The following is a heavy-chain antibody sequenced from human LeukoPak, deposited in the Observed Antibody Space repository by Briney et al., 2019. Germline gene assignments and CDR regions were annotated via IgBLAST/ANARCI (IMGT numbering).Heavy chain of an antibody. CDR1: GFTFSSYE. V-gene: IGHV3-48*03. J-gene: IGHJ4*02. D-gene: IGHD2-15*01. CDR2: ISSSGSTI. CDR3: AKDRRRYCSGGSCLNSDY. Sequence: GGSLRLSCAASGFTFSSYEMNWVRQAPGKGLEWVSYISSSGSTIYYADSVKGRFTISRDNAKNTLYLQMNSLRAEDTAVYYCAKDRRRYCSGGSCLNSDYWGQGTLVTVSS.